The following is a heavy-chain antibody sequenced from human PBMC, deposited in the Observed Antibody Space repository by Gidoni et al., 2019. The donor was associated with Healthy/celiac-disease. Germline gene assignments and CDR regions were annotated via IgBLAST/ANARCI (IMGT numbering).Heavy chain of an antibody. Sequence: EVQLLVSGGGLVQPGGSLRLSCAASGFTFSSYAMSWVRQAPGKGLEWVSAISGSGGSTYYADSVKGRFTISRDNSKNTLYLQMNSLRAEDTAVYYCAKDLRWMGYCSGGSCYVDYWGQGTLVTVSS. CDR3: AKDLRWMGYCSGGSCYVDY. V-gene: IGHV3-23*01. CDR1: GFTFSSYA. D-gene: IGHD2-15*01. J-gene: IGHJ4*02. CDR2: ISGSGGST.